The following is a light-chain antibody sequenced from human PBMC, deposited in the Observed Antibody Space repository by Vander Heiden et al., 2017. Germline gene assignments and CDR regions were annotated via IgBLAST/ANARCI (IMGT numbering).Light chain of an antibody. CDR1: QSISSY. CDR2: AAS. J-gene: IGKJ3*01. CDR3: HQTDSTPPVT. Sequence: DIQMTQSPSSLSASVGDRVTITCRASQSISSYLNWYQQKPGKAPKLLIYAASSLQSGVPSRFSGSGYGTDFTLTISSRQPEDFAPYYCHQTDSTPPVTFGHGTKVDIK. V-gene: IGKV1-39*01.